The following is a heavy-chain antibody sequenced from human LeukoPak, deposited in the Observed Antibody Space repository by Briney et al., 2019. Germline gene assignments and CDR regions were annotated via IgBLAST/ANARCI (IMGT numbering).Heavy chain of an antibody. J-gene: IGHJ6*03. Sequence: SETLSLACAVSGASISGSGYYWGWIRQPPGKGLEWIGNIYSSGSTYYNASLQSRVTISIDTSKNQFSLRLSSVTAADTAVYYCARDHSDYGDYYYYYYMDVWGKGTTVTISS. CDR2: IYSSGST. CDR1: GASISGSGYY. V-gene: IGHV4-39*07. D-gene: IGHD4-17*01. CDR3: ARDHSDYGDYYYYYYMDV.